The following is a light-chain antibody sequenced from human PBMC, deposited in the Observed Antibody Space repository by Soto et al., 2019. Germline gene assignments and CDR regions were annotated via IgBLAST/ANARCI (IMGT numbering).Light chain of an antibody. J-gene: IGKJ5*01. CDR3: QQRYNWPIT. V-gene: IGKV3-11*01. CDR2: ADS. CDR1: QSVSGY. Sequence: EIVLTQSPATLSLSPGETATLSSSASQSVSGYIGWYQQKPGQAPRLLIYADSNRATGIPARFSGSGSGTDFTLTISSLEPEDFSVYYCQQRYNWPITFGQGTRLVMK.